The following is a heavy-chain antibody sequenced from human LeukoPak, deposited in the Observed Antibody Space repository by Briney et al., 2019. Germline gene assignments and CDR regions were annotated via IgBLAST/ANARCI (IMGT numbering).Heavy chain of an antibody. Sequence: ASVKVSCKASGYTFTGYYMHWVRQAPGQGLEWMGWINPNSGGTNYAQKFQGRVTMTRDTSISTAYMELSRLRSDDTAVYYCAREGEYGSGSLDYWGQGTLVTVSS. CDR1: GYTFTGYY. CDR2: INPNSGGT. D-gene: IGHD3-10*01. CDR3: AREGEYGSGSLDY. J-gene: IGHJ4*02. V-gene: IGHV1-2*02.